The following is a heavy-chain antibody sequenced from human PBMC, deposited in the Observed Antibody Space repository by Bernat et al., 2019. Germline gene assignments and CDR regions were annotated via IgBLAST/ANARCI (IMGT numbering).Heavy chain of an antibody. CDR3: ARGGIVVVVAAQYLDY. V-gene: IGHV1-2*04. Sequence: QVQLVQSGAEVKKPGASVKVSCKASGYTFTSYYMHWVRQAPGQGLEWMGWINPNSGGTNYAQKLQGWVTMTRDTSISTAYMELSRLRSDDTAVYYCARGGIVVVVAAQYLDYWGQGTLVTVSS. CDR2: INPNSGGT. J-gene: IGHJ4*02. CDR1: GYTFTSYY. D-gene: IGHD2-15*01.